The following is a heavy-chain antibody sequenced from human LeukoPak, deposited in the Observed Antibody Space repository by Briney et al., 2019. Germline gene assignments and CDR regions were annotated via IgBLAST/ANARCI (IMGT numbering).Heavy chain of an antibody. CDR3: ARAGGRRDGYNFDY. CDR1: GGTFSSYA. V-gene: IGHV1-69*04. CDR2: IIPILGIA. J-gene: IGHJ4*02. D-gene: IGHD5-24*01. Sequence: SVKVSCKASGGTFSSYAISWVRQAPGRGLEWMGRIIPILGIANYAQKFQGRVTITADKSTSTAYMELSSLRSEDTAVYYCARAGGRRDGYNFDYWGQGTLVTVSS.